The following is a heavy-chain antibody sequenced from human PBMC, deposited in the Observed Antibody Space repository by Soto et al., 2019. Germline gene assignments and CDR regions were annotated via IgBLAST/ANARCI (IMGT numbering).Heavy chain of an antibody. CDR1: GYTFTSYG. Sequence: QVQLVQSGAEVKKPGASVKVSCKASGYTFTSYGISWVRQAPGQGLEWLGWISAYNGNTNYAQKLQGRVTMTTDTSTSTAYMELRSLRSDDTAVYYCAREVPAAMPEVGWFDPWGQGTLVTVSS. V-gene: IGHV1-18*01. CDR3: AREVPAAMPEVGWFDP. J-gene: IGHJ5*02. D-gene: IGHD2-2*01. CDR2: ISAYNGNT.